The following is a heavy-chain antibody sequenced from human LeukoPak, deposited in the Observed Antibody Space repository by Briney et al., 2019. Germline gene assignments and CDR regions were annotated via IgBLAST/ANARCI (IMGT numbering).Heavy chain of an antibody. CDR1: GFTLRNYW. CDR3: ARRYCSGGSCRNAFDI. Sequence: GGSLRLSSAASGFTLRNYWMSWVRQAPGKGLEWVANINPDGSEKYYADSVKGRFTISRDNAKNSLYLQMNSLRAEDTAVYYCARRYCSGGSCRNAFDIWGQGTMVTVSS. CDR2: INPDGSEK. D-gene: IGHD2-15*01. V-gene: IGHV3-7*01. J-gene: IGHJ3*02.